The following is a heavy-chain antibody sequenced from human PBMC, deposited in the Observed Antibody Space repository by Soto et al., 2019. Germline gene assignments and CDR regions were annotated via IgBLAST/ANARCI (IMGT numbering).Heavy chain of an antibody. CDR2: ISPDGSNT. Sequence: EVQLVESGGGLVQPGGSMRLSCVASGFTVSNYWMHWVRQAPGKGLVWVSRISPDGSNTNYADSVKGRFTISRDNAKNTLYLQMTSLRAEDTALYYCAKDNWKYYWGQCTLVTVSS. J-gene: IGHJ4*02. CDR3: AKDNWKYY. V-gene: IGHV3-74*01. D-gene: IGHD1-20*01. CDR1: GFTVSNYW.